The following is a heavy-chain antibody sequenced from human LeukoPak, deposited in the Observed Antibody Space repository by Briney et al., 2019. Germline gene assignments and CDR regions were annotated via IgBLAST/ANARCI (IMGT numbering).Heavy chain of an antibody. V-gene: IGHV1-2*02. CDR3: ARIEGSASTWYD. CDR1: EHSFTAYY. Sequence: ASVRVSCKTSEHSFTAYYMHWVRQAPGQGLEWLGYVKPYNGDTKIAQKFLGRVTLTRDTSITTAYMELDRLTSDDTAVYYCARIEGSASTWYDWGQGTLVTVSS. J-gene: IGHJ4*02. CDR2: VKPYNGDT. D-gene: IGHD3-10*01.